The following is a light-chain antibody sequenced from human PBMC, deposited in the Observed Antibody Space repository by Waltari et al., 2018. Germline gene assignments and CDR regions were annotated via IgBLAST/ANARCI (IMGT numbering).Light chain of an antibody. J-gene: IGLJ3*02. V-gene: IGLV1-40*01. CDR1: GSNIGAGYD. CDR3: QSYDTSLSVV. CDR2: GST. Sequence: QSVLTQPPSVSGAPGQRVPIPCTGSGSNIGAGYDLHWYQPLPRAAPKLLIYGSTSRPLGVPARFFGSTSGTSASLAITGLQAEDEADYYCQSYDTSLSVVFGGGTKLTVL.